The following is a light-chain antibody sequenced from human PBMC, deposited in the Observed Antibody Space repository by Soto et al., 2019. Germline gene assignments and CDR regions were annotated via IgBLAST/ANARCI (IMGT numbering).Light chain of an antibody. CDR3: QQYNSYSPWT. CDR2: VAS. J-gene: IGKJ1*01. CDR1: QGISSY. Sequence: DIQLTQSPSSLSAAVGDRVTITCRASQGISSYLAWYQQKPGKAPKLLIYVASTLQSGVPSRFSGSGSGTEFTLTISSLQPDDFATYYCQQYNSYSPWTFGQGTKVDIK. V-gene: IGKV1-9*01.